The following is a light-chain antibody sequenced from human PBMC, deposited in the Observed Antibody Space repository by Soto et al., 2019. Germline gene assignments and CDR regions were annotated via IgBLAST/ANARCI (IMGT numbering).Light chain of an antibody. CDR1: QSVSSY. CDR3: QQRSTSPLT. Sequence: EIVLTQSPATLSLSPGERATLSCRASQSVSSYLAWYQQKPDQAPSLLLYDASTRATGIPARCSGSGSGTDFTLIISSVAPDYFAVYYCQQRSTSPLTFGGGTKVEIK. CDR2: DAS. V-gene: IGKV3-11*01. J-gene: IGKJ4*01.